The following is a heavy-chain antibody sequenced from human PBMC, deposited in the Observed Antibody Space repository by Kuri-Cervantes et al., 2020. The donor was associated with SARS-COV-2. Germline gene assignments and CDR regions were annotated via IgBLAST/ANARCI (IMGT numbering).Heavy chain of an antibody. CDR2: VNTNTGNP. CDR1: GFTLTSSS. CDR3: WGYFTGGEQYYFDY. V-gene: IGHV7-4-1*02. J-gene: IGHJ4*02. D-gene: IGHD2/OR15-2a*01. Sequence: SVQVSCKASGFTLTSSSMQWVRQARGQRREWIGWVNTNTGNPTYAQGFTGRFVFSLDTSVSTAYLQISSLKAEDTAVYYCWGYFTGGEQYYFDYWGQGTLVTVSS.